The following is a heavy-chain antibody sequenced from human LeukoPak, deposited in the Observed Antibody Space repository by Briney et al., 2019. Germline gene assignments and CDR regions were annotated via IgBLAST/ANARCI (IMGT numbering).Heavy chain of an antibody. Sequence: SVTVSCKASGGTFSSYAISWVRQAPGQGLEWKGGTIPIFGTANYAQKFQGRVTITADESTSKDYMELSSLRSDNTDVDYSARYPPSRTERGWEDIDIWGQGTMVTVSS. J-gene: IGHJ3*02. V-gene: IGHV1-69*01. CDR3: ARYPPSRTERGWEDIDI. CDR2: TIPIFGTA. CDR1: GGTFSSYA. D-gene: IGHD6-19*01.